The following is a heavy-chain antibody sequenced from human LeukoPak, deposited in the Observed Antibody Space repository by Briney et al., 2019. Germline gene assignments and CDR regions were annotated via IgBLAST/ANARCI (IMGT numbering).Heavy chain of an antibody. V-gene: IGHV5-51*01. CDR1: GYSFTTYW. CDR2: IYSAGSTA. J-gene: IGHJ6*02. CDR3: ASIIVAAAGRGYYYYGMDV. Sequence: GESLKISCKASGYSFTTYWIGWVRQMPGKGLEWMGIIYSAGSTAHYSPSFQGQVTISADKSISTTYVQLSSLKASDTAMYYCASIIVAAAGRGYYYYGMDVWGQGTTVTVSS. D-gene: IGHD6-13*01.